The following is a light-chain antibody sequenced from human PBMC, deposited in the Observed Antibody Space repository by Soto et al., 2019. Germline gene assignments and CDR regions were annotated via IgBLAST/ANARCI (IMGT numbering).Light chain of an antibody. CDR2: GAS. J-gene: IGKJ4*01. CDR1: QSVSSSY. V-gene: IGKV3-20*01. CDR3: QQYGSSLLT. Sequence: EIVLTQSPGTLSLSPGERATLSCRASQSVSSSYLAWYQQKPGQAPRLLIYGASSRATGIPDRFSGSGSGTDFTHTISTLEPEDFAVYYCQQYGSSLLTFGGGTKVEIK.